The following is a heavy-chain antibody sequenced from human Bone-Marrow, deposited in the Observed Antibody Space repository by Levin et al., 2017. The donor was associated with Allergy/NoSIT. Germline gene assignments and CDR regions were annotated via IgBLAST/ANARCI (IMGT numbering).Heavy chain of an antibody. J-gene: IGHJ3*02. CDR3: ARHGGVEWLRLLLNDAFDI. CDR1: GYSFTSYW. CDR2: IYPGDSDT. V-gene: IGHV5-51*01. Sequence: GESLKISCKGSGYSFTSYWIGWVRQMPGKGLEWMGIIYPGDSDTRYSPSFQGQVTISADKSISTAYLQWSSLKASDTAMYYCARHGGVEWLRLLLNDAFDIWGQGTMVTVSS. D-gene: IGHD5-12*01.